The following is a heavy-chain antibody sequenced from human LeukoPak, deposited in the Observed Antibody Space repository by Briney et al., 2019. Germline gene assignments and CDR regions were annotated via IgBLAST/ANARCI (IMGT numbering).Heavy chain of an antibody. J-gene: IGHJ3*02. CDR1: GGSISTHY. Sequence: PSETLSLTCSVSGGSISTHYWSWIRQPPGKGLEWIGYIYYGGSTNYNPSLKSRVTISVDTSKNQFSLKLRSVTAADTAVYHCARHVDGFNNIDAFDIWGQGTMVTVSS. D-gene: IGHD1-14*01. CDR3: ARHVDGFNNIDAFDI. CDR2: IYYGGST. V-gene: IGHV4-59*08.